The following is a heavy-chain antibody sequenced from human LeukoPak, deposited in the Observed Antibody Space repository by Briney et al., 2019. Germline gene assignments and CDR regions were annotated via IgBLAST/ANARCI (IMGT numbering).Heavy chain of an antibody. CDR2: IHYCGST. D-gene: IGHD6-19*01. Sequence: PSETLSFTCTVSGGSMSSDYWSWIRQPPGKGLEWIGYIHYCGSTNYNPSLNSRVTMSVDTSKTQFSLKLTSVTAEDTAVYYCARQSSGCYDFWGQGTLVTVSS. CDR3: ARQSSGCYDF. V-gene: IGHV4-59*01. CDR1: GGSMSSDY. J-gene: IGHJ4*02.